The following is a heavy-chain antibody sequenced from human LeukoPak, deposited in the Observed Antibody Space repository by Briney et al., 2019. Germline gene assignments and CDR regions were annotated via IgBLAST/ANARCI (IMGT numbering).Heavy chain of an antibody. J-gene: IGHJ4*02. CDR3: ARDRALYDSRRGYYYTEDDY. CDR1: GFTFSSYW. Sequence: GGSLRLPCAASGFTFSSYWMSWVRQAPGKGLEWVANINQDGSEKYYVDSVKGRFSISRDSARSSLYLQMNTLRADDTAVYYCARDRALYDSRRGYYYTEDDYWGQGTLVTVSS. V-gene: IGHV3-7*01. CDR2: INQDGSEK. D-gene: IGHD3-22*01.